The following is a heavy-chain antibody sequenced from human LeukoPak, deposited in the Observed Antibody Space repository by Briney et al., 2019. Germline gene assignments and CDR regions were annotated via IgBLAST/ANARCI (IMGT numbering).Heavy chain of an antibody. V-gene: IGHV4-34*01. D-gene: IGHD3-10*01. J-gene: IGHJ5*02. CDR2: INYSGST. CDR3: ARGWYYYGSGTFAVWFDP. CDR1: GGSLSGYY. Sequence: SETLSLTCAVYGGSLSGYYWSWIRQPPGKGLEWIGEINYSGSTKYNPSLKSRVTISLDTSKNQFSLKLSSVTAADTAVYFCARGWYYYGSGTFAVWFDPWGQGTLVTVSS.